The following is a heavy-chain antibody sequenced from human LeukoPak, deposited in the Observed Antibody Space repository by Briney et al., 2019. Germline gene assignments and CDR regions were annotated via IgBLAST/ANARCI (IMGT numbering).Heavy chain of an antibody. D-gene: IGHD2-21*02. Sequence: EGSLKLSCAASGFSFSGSAIHWVRQASGRGLEWVGRVKRKADNYATAYAASVNGRFTISRDDSKSTAYLQMTSLKPEDTAVYFCTRRVTYFGMDVWGQGTTVTVSS. CDR2: VKRKADNYAT. J-gene: IGHJ6*02. V-gene: IGHV3-73*01. CDR3: TRRVTYFGMDV. CDR1: GFSFSGSA.